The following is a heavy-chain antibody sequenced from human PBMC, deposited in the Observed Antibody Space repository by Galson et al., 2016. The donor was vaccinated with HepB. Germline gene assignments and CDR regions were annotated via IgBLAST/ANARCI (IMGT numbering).Heavy chain of an antibody. V-gene: IGHV3-11*06. CDR3: ARSDGYSSVDALDH. D-gene: IGHD6-19*01. J-gene: IGHJ4*02. Sequence: SLRLSCAASGFSFSDSCMHWIRQAPGKGLEWLSYISGSSAYSNYADSVKGRLTISRDNTKNSLYLQMNSLRPEDTAVYYCARSDGYSSVDALDHWGQGTLVTVFS. CDR1: GFSFSDSC. CDR2: ISGSSAYS.